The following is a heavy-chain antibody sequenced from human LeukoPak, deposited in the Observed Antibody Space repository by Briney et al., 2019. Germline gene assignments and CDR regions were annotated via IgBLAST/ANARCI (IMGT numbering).Heavy chain of an antibody. CDR3: ARDRDSSGLFDY. D-gene: IGHD6-25*01. J-gene: IGHJ4*02. V-gene: IGHV3-30*02. CDR2: IRYDGSNK. Sequence: PGGSLRLSCAASGFPFSSYGMHWVRQAPGKGLEWVAFIRYDGSNKYYADSVKGRFTISRDNSKNTLYLQMNSLRAEDTAVYYCARDRDSSGLFDYWGQGTLVTVSS. CDR1: GFPFSSYG.